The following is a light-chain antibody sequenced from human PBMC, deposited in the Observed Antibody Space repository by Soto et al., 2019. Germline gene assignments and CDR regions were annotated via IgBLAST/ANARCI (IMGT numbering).Light chain of an antibody. J-gene: IGKJ3*01. V-gene: IGKV1-33*01. CDR2: DAS. Sequence: DIQMTQSSPSLSASVGDRVTITCQASQDIGNSLNWFQHKPGKAPNLVIYDASNLEIGVPSRFSGSGSGTDFTFTISSLRPEDIATYYCQKSDHLPLFGPGTKVESK. CDR1: QDIGNS. CDR3: QKSDHLPL.